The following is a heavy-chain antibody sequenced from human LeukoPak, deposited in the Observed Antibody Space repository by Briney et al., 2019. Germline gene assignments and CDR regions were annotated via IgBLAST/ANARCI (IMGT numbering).Heavy chain of an antibody. Sequence: GGSLRLSCAASGFTFSSYAMSWVRPAPGKGLEWVSSISGSGGNTYYADSVKGRFTISRDNSKNTLYLQMNNLRAEDTAVYYCAKAQQTAMVRHGDYWGRGTLVTVSS. CDR1: GFTFSSYA. J-gene: IGHJ4*02. D-gene: IGHD5-18*01. V-gene: IGHV3-23*01. CDR2: ISGSGGNT. CDR3: AKAQQTAMVRHGDY.